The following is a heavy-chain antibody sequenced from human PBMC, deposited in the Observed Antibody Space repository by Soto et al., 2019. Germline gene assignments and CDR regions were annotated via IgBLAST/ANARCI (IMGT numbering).Heavy chain of an antibody. J-gene: IGHJ6*02. CDR3: ARAFVVPRYCSSTSCPGSYYYYGMDV. CDR2: IYSGGST. Sequence: EVQLVESGGGLVQPGGSLRLSCAASGFTVSSNYMSWVRQAPGKGLEWVSVIYSGGSTYYADSVKGRFTISRDNSKNTLYLQMNSLRAEDTAVYYCARAFVVPRYCSSTSCPGSYYYYGMDVWGQGTTVTVSS. D-gene: IGHD2-2*01. V-gene: IGHV3-66*01. CDR1: GFTVSSNY.